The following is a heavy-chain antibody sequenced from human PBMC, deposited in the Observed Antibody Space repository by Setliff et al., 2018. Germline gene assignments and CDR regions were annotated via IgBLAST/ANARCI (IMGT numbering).Heavy chain of an antibody. CDR2: IYYSGST. V-gene: IGHV4-61*08. J-gene: IGHJ5*02. CDR3: ARDRDYYDRSGYSYNWFDP. CDR1: GGSISSRDYY. D-gene: IGHD3-22*01. Sequence: PSETLSLTCTVSGGSISSRDYYWSWIRQPPGKGRGWSGYIYYSGSTNYNPSLKSRVTISVDTSKNQVSLKLTSVTAADTVVYYCARDRDYYDRSGYSYNWFDPWGQGTLVTVSS.